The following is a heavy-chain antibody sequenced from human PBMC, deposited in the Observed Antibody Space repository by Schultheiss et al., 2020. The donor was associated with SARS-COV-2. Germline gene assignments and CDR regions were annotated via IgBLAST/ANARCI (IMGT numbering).Heavy chain of an antibody. J-gene: IGHJ4*02. CDR1: GASVSRYY. CDR3: AKWISFPNI. D-gene: IGHD2/OR15-2a*01. Sequence: SETLSLTCTVSGASVSRYYWTWVRQSPGKGLEWIGYISYNGSTKYNPSLRGRVTISEDAAKSQFSLNVFSVTPADTAVYYCAKWISFPNIWGQGILVTVSS. V-gene: IGHV4-59*02. CDR2: ISYNGST.